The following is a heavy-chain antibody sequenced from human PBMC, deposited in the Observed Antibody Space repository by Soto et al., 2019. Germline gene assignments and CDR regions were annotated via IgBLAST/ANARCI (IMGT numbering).Heavy chain of an antibody. CDR3: ARAPTVTTELYTVYYYYGMDV. CDR2: ISSSSSTI. J-gene: IGHJ6*02. V-gene: IGHV3-48*02. CDR1: GFTFSSYS. Sequence: GGSLRLSCAASGFTFSSYSMNWVRQAPGKGLEWVSYISSSSSTIYYADSVKGRFTISRDNAKNSLYLKRNSLRDEDTAVYYCARAPTVTTELYTVYYYYGMDVWGQGTTVTVSS. D-gene: IGHD4-17*01.